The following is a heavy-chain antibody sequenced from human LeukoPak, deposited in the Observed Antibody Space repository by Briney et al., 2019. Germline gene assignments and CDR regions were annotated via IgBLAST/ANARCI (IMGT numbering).Heavy chain of an antibody. V-gene: IGHV3-23*01. CDR2: ISSGGETT. J-gene: IGHJ4*02. Sequence: GGSLRLSCAVSTFTFSSYVMSWVRQAPGKGLEWVSAISSGGETTTYADSVRGRFTISRDNSKNTLYLQMNSLRAEDTAVYYCARDPTGTLDYWGQGTLVTVSS. CDR3: ARDPTGTLDY. D-gene: IGHD1-14*01. CDR1: TFTFSSYV.